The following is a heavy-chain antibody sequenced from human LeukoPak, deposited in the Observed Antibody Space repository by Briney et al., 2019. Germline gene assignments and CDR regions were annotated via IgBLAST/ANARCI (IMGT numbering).Heavy chain of an antibody. CDR1: GGSISTYS. V-gene: IGHV4-4*07. D-gene: IGHD3-3*01. CDR3: ARDKGPYYDFWSGYYTGDDAFDI. J-gene: IGHJ3*02. CDR2: IYTSGST. Sequence: SETLSLTCTISGGSISTYSWSWIRQPAGKGLEWIGRIYTSGSTNYNPSLKSRVTMSVDTSKNQFSLKLSSVTAADTAVYYCARDKGPYYDFWSGYYTGDDAFDIWGQGTMVTVSS.